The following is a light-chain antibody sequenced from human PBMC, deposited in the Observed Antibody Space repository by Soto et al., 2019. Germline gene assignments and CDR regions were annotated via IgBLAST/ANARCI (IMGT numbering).Light chain of an antibody. CDR2: EVS. CDR3: SSYTSSSIPVV. Sequence: QSVLTQPASVSGSPGQWITISCTGTSSDVGGYNFVSWYQQYPGKAPKLMIYEVSKRPSGVSDRFSGSKSGDTASLTISGLQAEDEADYYCSSYTSSSIPVVFGGGTKVTVL. CDR1: SSDVGGYNF. J-gene: IGLJ2*01. V-gene: IGLV2-14*01.